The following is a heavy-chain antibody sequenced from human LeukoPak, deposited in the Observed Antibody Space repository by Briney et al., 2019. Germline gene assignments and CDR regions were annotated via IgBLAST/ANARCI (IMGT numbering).Heavy chain of an antibody. J-gene: IGHJ4*02. CDR3: ARGGLDGWIHLWPSSHFDY. V-gene: IGHV3-7*01. D-gene: IGHD5-18*01. CDR2: IKQDGSET. CDR1: GFTFSSSW. Sequence: GGSLRLSCAASGFTFSSSWMNWVRQAPGKGLVWVANIKQDGSETYYVESVKGRFTISRDNARNSLYLQMSSLRVEDTAVYYCARGGLDGWIHLWPSSHFDYWGQGTLVTVSS.